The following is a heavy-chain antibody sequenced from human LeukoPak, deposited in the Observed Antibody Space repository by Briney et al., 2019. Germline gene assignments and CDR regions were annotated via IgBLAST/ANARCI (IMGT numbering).Heavy chain of an antibody. Sequence: ASVKVSCKASGYTFTSYDINWVRQATGQGLEWMGWMNPNSGNTGYAQKFQGRVTITRNTSISTAYMELSSLRSEDTAVYYCATSSGWYGGTLSGAFDIWGQGTMVTVSS. CDR3: ATSSGWYGGTLSGAFDI. CDR2: MNPNSGNT. V-gene: IGHV1-8*03. J-gene: IGHJ3*02. CDR1: GYTFTSYD. D-gene: IGHD6-19*01.